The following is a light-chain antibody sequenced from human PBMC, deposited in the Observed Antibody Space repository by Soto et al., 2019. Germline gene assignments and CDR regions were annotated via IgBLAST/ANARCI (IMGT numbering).Light chain of an antibody. CDR1: SSDVGNYNF. Sequence: QSVLTQPASVSGSPGQSITISCTGTSSDVGNYNFVSWYQQHPGKAPKLMIYAVSNRPSGVSIRCSGSKSGNTASLTIPGLQAEDEADYYCSSYSSTSTYVFGAGSKVTL. CDR2: AVS. V-gene: IGLV2-14*01. J-gene: IGLJ1*01. CDR3: SSYSSTSTYV.